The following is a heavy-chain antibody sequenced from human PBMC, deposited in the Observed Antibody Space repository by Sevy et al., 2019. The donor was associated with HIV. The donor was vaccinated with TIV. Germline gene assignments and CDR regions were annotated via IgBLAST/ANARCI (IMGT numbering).Heavy chain of an antibody. J-gene: IGHJ6*02. D-gene: IGHD2-2*01. V-gene: IGHV3-21*01. CDR2: ISSSSSYI. CDR3: ARNVPDLCSSTSCYAYYYYGMDV. Sequence: GSLRLSCAASGFTFSSYSMNWVRQAPGKGLEWVSSISSSSSYIYYADSVKGRFTISRDNAKNSLYLQMNSLRAEDTAVYYCARNVPDLCSSTSCYAYYYYGMDVWGQGTTVTVSS. CDR1: GFTFSSYS.